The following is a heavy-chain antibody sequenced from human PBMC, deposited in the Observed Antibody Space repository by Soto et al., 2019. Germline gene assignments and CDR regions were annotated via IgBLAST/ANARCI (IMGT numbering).Heavy chain of an antibody. CDR1: VYSFPSYW. Sequence: GESLTIYCKGSVYSFPSYWIGWVREMAGKGLDWMGIIYPGDSDPRYSPSFQGQVTIAADKSISTAYLQWSSLKASDTAMYYCAVGGGATIDSYYYGMDVWGQGTTVTVSS. CDR3: AVGGGATIDSYYYGMDV. D-gene: IGHD5-12*01. J-gene: IGHJ6*02. CDR2: IYPGDSDP. V-gene: IGHV5-51*01.